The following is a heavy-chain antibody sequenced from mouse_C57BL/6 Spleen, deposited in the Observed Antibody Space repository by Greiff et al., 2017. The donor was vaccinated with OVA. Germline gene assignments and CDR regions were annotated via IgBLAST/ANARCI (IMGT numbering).Heavy chain of an antibody. J-gene: IGHJ2*03. V-gene: IGHV1-82*01. D-gene: IGHD2-1*01. CDR1: GYAFSSSW. CDR3: ARGGLRVNYLDY. CDR2: IYPGDGDT. Sequence: QVQLKESGPELVKPGASVKISCKASGYAFSSSWMNWVKQRPGKGLEWIGRIYPGDGDTNYNGKFKGKDTLTADKSSSTAYMQLSSLTSEDSAVYFCARGGLRVNYLDYWGQGTGLTVTS.